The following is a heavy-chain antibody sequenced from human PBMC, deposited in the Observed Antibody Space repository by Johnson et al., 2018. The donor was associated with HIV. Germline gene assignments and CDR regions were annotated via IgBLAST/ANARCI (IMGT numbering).Heavy chain of an antibody. CDR1: GFIFENYA. D-gene: IGHD3-10*01. CDR3: ARDRLLWFRELWPHDAFDI. CDR2: ISFDGGAI. J-gene: IGHJ3*02. V-gene: IGHV3-30-3*01. Sequence: QVQLVQSGGGLVQPGRSLKVSCVGSGFIFENYAIHWVRQAPGKGLEWVAVISFDGGAIYYGDSVEGRFTIALDKSRETLSLQMNSLRIEDTALYYCARDRLLWFRELWPHDAFDIWGQGTMVTVSS.